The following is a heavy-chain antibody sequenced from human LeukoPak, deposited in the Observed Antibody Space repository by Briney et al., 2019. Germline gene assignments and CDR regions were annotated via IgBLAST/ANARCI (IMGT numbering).Heavy chain of an antibody. D-gene: IGHD6-19*01. V-gene: IGHV3-7*01. J-gene: IGHJ4*02. CDR1: GFTFSSYW. CDR3: ARSTVAGSTVGFDY. Sequence: GGSLRLSCAASGFTFSSYWMSWVRQAPGKGLEWVANIKQDGSEKYYVDSVKGRFTISRDNAKNSLYLQMNSLRAEDTAVYYCARSTVAGSTVGFDYWGQGTLVTVSS. CDR2: IKQDGSEK.